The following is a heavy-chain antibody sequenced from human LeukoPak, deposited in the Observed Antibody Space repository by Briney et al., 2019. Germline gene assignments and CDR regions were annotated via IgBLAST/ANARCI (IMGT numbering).Heavy chain of an antibody. Sequence: SETLSLTCAVYGGSFSGYYWSWIRQPPGKGLEWIGEINHSGSTNYNPSLKSRVTISVDTSKNQFSLKLSSVTAAGTAVYYCARGSVGITYYYGSGSYTYWGQGTLVTVSS. CDR3: ARGSVGITYYYGSGSYTY. J-gene: IGHJ4*02. D-gene: IGHD3-10*01. V-gene: IGHV4-34*01. CDR1: GGSFSGYY. CDR2: INHSGST.